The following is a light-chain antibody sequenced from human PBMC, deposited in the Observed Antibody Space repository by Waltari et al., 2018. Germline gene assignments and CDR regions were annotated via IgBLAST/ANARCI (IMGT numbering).Light chain of an antibody. V-gene: IGKV1-39*01. CDR1: ESIASY. CDR2: AAS. J-gene: IGKJ2*01. CDR3: QQTYSAPMST. Sequence: DIQLTQSPSSLSASIGDRVTITCRAGESIASYLNWYQHKPGKAPNLLIYAASNLQSGVPLRFSGSGSGTDFTLTISSLQPEDFATYYCQQTYSAPMSTFGRGTKLEIK.